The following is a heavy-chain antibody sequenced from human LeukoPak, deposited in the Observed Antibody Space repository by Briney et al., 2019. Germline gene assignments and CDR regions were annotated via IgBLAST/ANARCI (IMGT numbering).Heavy chain of an antibody. CDR3: ARDPRDSIQKDIVATSGLGIDY. CDR1: GGTFSSYA. D-gene: IGHD5-12*01. CDR2: IIPIFGTA. Sequence: ASVKVSCKASGGTFSSYAISWVRQAPGQGLEWMGGIIPIFGTANYAQKFQGRVTITTDESTSTAYMELNSLRAEDTAVYYCARDPRDSIQKDIVATSGLGIDYWGQGTLVTVSS. J-gene: IGHJ4*02. V-gene: IGHV1-69*05.